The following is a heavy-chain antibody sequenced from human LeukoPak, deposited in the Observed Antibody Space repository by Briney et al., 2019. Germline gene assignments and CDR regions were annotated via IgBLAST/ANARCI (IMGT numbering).Heavy chain of an antibody. J-gene: IGHJ4*02. CDR1: GFTFSSYS. D-gene: IGHD4-23*01. CDR3: ARGGTSSSLAY. Sequence: GGSLRLSCAASGFTFSSYSINWVRQAPGKGLEWVSYISSSTISYADSVKGRFTISRGNANNSLYLQMNSLRDGDTAVYYCARGGTSSSLAYWGQGTLVTVSS. CDR2: ISSSTI. V-gene: IGHV3-48*02.